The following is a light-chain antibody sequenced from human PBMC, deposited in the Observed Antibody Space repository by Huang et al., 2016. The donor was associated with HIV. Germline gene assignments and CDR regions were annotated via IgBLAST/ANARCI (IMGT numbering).Light chain of an antibody. CDR2: DAS. J-gene: IGKJ4*01. CDR3: QHRSNWPLT. Sequence: EVVLTQSPATLSLSPGERATLSCRASQSVSSHLAWYQQKYGPAPRLLINDASNRATGIPARVSGSGSGTDLTLTISSLEPEDFTVYYCQHRSNWPLTFGGGTKVEI. CDR1: QSVSSH. V-gene: IGKV3-11*01.